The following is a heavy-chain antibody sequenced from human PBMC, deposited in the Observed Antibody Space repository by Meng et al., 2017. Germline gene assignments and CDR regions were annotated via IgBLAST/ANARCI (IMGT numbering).Heavy chain of an antibody. CDR2: INHSGST. D-gene: IGHD6-6*01. Sequence: QVQLQQWGAGLLKPSETLSLPCAVYGGSFSGYYWSWIRQPPGKGLEWIGEINHSGSTNYNPSLKSRVTISVDTSKNQFSLKLSSVTAADTAVYYCARRGIAARPFYCWGQGTLVTVSS. V-gene: IGHV4-34*01. J-gene: IGHJ4*02. CDR1: GGSFSGYY. CDR3: ARRGIAARPFYC.